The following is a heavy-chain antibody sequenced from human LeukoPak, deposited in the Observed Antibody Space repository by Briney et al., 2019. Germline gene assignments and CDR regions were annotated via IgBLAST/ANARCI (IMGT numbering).Heavy chain of an antibody. V-gene: IGHV3-33*01. J-gene: IGHJ6*04. Sequence: GRSLRLSCAASGFTFSSYGMNWVRQAPGKGLEWVAVIWYDGSNKYYADSVKGRFTISRDNSKNTLYLQMNSLRAEDTAVYYCARGLLWFGELDYYYYYGMDVWGKGTTVTVSS. CDR1: GFTFSSYG. D-gene: IGHD3-10*01. CDR3: ARGLLWFGELDYYYYYGMDV. CDR2: IWYDGSNK.